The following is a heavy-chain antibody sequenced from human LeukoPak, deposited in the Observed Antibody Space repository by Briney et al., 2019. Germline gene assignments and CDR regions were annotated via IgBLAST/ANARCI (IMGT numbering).Heavy chain of an antibody. CDR1: GFTFSSYA. CDR2: ISSTGTGGST. V-gene: IGHV3-23*01. Sequence: PGGSLRLSCAASGFTFSSYAMSWVRQSPGKGLEWVSSISSTGTGGSTYYADSVKGRFTVSRDNPKNTVYLQMNSLRAEDTAVYYCATQRRIAAADPWYFDYWGQGTLVTVSS. J-gene: IGHJ4*02. D-gene: IGHD6-13*01. CDR3: ATQRRIAAADPWYFDY.